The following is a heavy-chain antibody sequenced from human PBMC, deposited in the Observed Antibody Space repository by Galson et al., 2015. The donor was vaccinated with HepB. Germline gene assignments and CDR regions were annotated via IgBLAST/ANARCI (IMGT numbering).Heavy chain of an antibody. CDR3: ARDPHSLDF. Sequence: PRLSCAASGFTFSSYSMNWVRQAPGKGLEWVSYIRSSGSPIYYADSVKGRFTISRDNAKNSLFLQMNSLRDDDTAVYYCARDPHSLDFWGQGTLVTVSS. CDR1: GFTFSSYS. V-gene: IGHV3-48*02. D-gene: IGHD3-3*02. J-gene: IGHJ4*02. CDR2: IRSSGSPI.